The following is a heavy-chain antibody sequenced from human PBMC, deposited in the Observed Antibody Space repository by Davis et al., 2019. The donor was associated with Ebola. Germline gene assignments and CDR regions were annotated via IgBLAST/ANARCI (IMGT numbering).Heavy chain of an antibody. CDR2: ISWDGRST. J-gene: IGHJ4*02. CDR3: TAYDSTFRNY. CDR1: GFTFDDYA. Sequence: GGSLRLSCAASGFTFDDYAMHWVRQAPGKGLEWVSLISWDGRSTAYADSVRGRFSISRDNSKNFLYLQMNGLRAEDTALYYCTAYDSTFRNYWGQGTLVTVSS. V-gene: IGHV3-43D*03. D-gene: IGHD3-22*01.